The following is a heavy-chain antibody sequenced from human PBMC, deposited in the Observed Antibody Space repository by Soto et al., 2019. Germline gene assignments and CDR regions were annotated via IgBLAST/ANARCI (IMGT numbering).Heavy chain of an antibody. Sequence: SETLSLTCAVYGGTFSGYYWSWIRQPLGKGLEWIGEINHSGSTNYNPPLKSRVTISVDTSKNQFSLKLSSVTAADTAVYYCARLGITIFGVVSRWFDPWGQGTLVTVSS. CDR3: ARLGITIFGVVSRWFDP. D-gene: IGHD3-3*01. J-gene: IGHJ5*02. V-gene: IGHV4-34*01. CDR2: INHSGST. CDR1: GGTFSGYY.